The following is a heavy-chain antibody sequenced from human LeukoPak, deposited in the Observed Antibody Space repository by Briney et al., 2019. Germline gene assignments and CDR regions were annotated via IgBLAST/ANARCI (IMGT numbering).Heavy chain of an antibody. J-gene: IGHJ5*02. Sequence: PSETLSLTCTVSGGSISSYYWSWIRQPPGKGLEWVGSIYYSGGTYYNPSLKSRVTMSLDMSKNQFSLKLSSVTAADAAVYFCARDWEGDHYDSSGYHAFDPWGQGTLVTVSS. CDR1: GGSISSYY. CDR3: ARDWEGDHYDSSGYHAFDP. V-gene: IGHV4-59*12. D-gene: IGHD3-22*01. CDR2: IYYSGGT.